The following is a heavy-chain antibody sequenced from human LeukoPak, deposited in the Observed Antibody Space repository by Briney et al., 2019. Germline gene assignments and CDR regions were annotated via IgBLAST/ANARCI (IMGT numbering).Heavy chain of an antibody. Sequence: GGSLRLSCAASGFNFRAHSMHWVRQVPGKGLEWVAFTSYDGSKKYYGDSVKGRFTISRDNSKNTLYLQMSTLRAEDTGVYYCTRNPEMQYWFDPWGQGTLVTVSS. CDR1: GFNFRAHS. V-gene: IGHV3-30-3*01. CDR2: TSYDGSKK. D-gene: IGHD2/OR15-2a*01. CDR3: TRNPEMQYWFDP. J-gene: IGHJ5*02.